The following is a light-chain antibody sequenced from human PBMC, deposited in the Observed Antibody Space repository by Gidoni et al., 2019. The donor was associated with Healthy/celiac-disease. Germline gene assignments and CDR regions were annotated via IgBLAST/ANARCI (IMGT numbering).Light chain of an antibody. CDR2: LGS. J-gene: IGKJ4*01. CDR3: MQALQTPLT. V-gene: IGKV2-28*01. CDR1: QSLLHSNGYNY. Sequence: DIVMTQSQLSLPVTPGEPASLYCRSSQSLLHSNGYNYLDWYLQKPGQSPQLLIYLGSNRASGVPDRFSGSGSGTDFTLKISRVEAEDVGVYYCMQALQTPLTFGGGTKVEIK.